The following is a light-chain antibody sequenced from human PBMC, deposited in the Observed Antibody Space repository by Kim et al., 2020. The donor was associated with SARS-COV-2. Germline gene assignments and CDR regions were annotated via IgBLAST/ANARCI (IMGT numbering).Light chain of an antibody. J-gene: IGKJ1*01. CDR2: SAS. Sequence: ASVGDRATINCRARQDIYIWLAWYQQKPGKAPKILIYSASTLQTGVPSRFSGSGSGTEFTLTISSLQPDDFATYYCQQSKSYPRTFGQGTKVDIK. V-gene: IGKV1-5*03. CDR3: QQSKSYPRT. CDR1: QDIYIW.